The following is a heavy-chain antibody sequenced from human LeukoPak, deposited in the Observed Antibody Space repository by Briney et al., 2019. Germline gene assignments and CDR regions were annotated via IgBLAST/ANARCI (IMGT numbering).Heavy chain of an antibody. V-gene: IGHV4-34*01. CDR1: GGSFSGYY. CDR2: INHSGST. Sequence: SETLSLTCAIYGGSFSGYYWSWIRQPPGKGLEWIGEINHSGSTNYNPSLKSRVTISVDMPKNQFSLKLSSVTAADTAVYYCASGRYYYDSSGYYYVPFDYWGQGTLVTVSS. J-gene: IGHJ4*02. D-gene: IGHD3-22*01. CDR3: ASGRYYYDSSGYYYVPFDY.